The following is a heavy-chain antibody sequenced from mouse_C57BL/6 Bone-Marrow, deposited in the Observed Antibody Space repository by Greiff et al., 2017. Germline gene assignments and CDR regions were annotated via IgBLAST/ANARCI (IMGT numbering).Heavy chain of an antibody. CDR1: GFTFTDYY. V-gene: IGHV7-3*01. J-gene: IGHJ4*01. CDR2: IRNKANGYTT. D-gene: IGHD1-1*01. CDR3: ARYKGYYYGSRGAMDY. Sequence: EVMLVESGGGLVQPGGSLSLSCAASGFTFTDYYMSWVRQPPGKALEWLGFIRNKANGYTTEYSASVKGRLTISRDNSQSILYLQMNALRAEDSATYYCARYKGYYYGSRGAMDYWGQGTSVTVSS.